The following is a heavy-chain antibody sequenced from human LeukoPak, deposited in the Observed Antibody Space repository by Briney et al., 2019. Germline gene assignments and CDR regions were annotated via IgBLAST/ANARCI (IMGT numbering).Heavy chain of an antibody. D-gene: IGHD3-16*01. CDR2: IGNSGSPI. CDR3: ARVGSYDSTPFDY. CDR1: GFTLRHYF. J-gene: IGHJ4*02. V-gene: IGHV3-11*01. Sequence: GGSLRLSCTASGFTLRHYFMSWIRQAPGKGLEWISYIGNSGSPIYYAESVKGRLTISRDNAKNSVYLQMNGLRAEDTAVYYCARVGSYDSTPFDYWGQGTLVTVSS.